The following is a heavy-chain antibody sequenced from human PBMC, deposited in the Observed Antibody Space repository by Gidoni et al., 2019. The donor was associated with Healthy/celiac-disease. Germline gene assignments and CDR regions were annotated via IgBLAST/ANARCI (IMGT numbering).Heavy chain of an antibody. CDR2: IKQDGGEK. D-gene: IGHD3-22*01. J-gene: IGHJ5*02. CDR1: GFPFRSYW. V-gene: IGHV3-7*01. CDR3: ARDSGGWYDSSGSALAEDNWFDP. Sequence: EVQLVESGGGLVQPGGSLRLSCAASGFPFRSYWMSCVRQAPGKGREWVDNIKQDGGEKYYVDSVKGRFTISRDNAKNSLYLQMNSLRAEDTAVYYCARDSGGWYDSSGSALAEDNWFDPWGQGTLVTVSS.